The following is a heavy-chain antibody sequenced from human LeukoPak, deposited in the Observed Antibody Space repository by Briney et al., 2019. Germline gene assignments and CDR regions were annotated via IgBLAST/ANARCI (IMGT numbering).Heavy chain of an antibody. CDR3: ARVGDWSLARGDYIILTGYYTPQSFDY. Sequence: GGSLRLSCAASGFTFNSYAVSWVRQAPGKGLEWVANIKQDGSEKYYVDSVKGRFTISRDNAKNSLYLQMNSLRAEDTAVYYCARVGDWSLARGDYIILTGYYTPQSFDYWGQGTLVTVSS. CDR2: IKQDGSEK. D-gene: IGHD3-9*01. CDR1: GFTFNSYA. J-gene: IGHJ4*02. V-gene: IGHV3-7*01.